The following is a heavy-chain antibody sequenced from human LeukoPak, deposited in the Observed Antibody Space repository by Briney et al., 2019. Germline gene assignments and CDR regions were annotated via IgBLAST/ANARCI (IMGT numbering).Heavy chain of an antibody. V-gene: IGHV1-2*02. CDR3: ARTYCSSTSCYYSPYYFDY. CDR2: INPNSGGT. D-gene: IGHD2-2*01. CDR1: GYTFTGYY. J-gene: IGHJ4*02. Sequence: WASVKVSCKASGYTFTGYYMHWVRQAPGHGLEWMGWINPNSGGTNYAQKFQGRVTMTRDTSISTAYMELSRLRSDDTAVYYCARTYCSSTSCYYSPYYFDYWGQGTLVTVSS.